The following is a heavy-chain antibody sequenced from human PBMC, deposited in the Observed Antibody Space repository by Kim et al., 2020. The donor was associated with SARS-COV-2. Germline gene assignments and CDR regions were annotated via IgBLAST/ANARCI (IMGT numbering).Heavy chain of an antibody. V-gene: IGHV6-1*01. CDR3: ARGTGFSSPYYYYGMDV. Sequence: VKSRITINPDTSKNQFSLQLNSVTPEDTAVYYCARGTGFSSPYYYYGMDVWGQGTTVTVSS. J-gene: IGHJ6*02. D-gene: IGHD6-13*01.